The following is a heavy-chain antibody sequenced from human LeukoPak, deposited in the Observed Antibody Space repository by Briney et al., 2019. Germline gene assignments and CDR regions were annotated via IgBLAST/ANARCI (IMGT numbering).Heavy chain of an antibody. V-gene: IGHV3-30-3*01. D-gene: IGHD3-9*01. Sequence: AGGSLRLSCAASGFTFSSYAMHWVRQAPGKGLEWVAVISYDGSNKYYADSVKGRFTISRDNSKNTLYLQMNSLRAEDTAVYYCARVNLIDDILTGNYYYYGMDVWGQGTTVTISS. CDR3: ARVNLIDDILTGNYYYYGMDV. CDR2: ISYDGSNK. CDR1: GFTFSSYA. J-gene: IGHJ6*02.